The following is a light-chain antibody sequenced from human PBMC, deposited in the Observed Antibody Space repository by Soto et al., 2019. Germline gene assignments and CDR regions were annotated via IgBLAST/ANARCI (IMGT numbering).Light chain of an antibody. V-gene: IGLV4-69*01. J-gene: IGLJ3*02. Sequence: QPVLTQSPSASASLGASVKLTCTLSSGHSTYDIAWHQQQPEKGPRFLMKLNSDGSHNKGDGIPDRFSGSSSGAERHLIISSLQSEDEGDYYCQTWGTGIRVFGGGTKLTVL. CDR2: LNSDGSH. CDR1: SGHSTYD. CDR3: QTWGTGIRV.